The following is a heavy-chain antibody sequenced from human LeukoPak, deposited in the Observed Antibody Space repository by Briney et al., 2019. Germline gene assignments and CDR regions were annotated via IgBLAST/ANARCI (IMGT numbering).Heavy chain of an antibody. CDR3: ARGLDYYGSGSYYNSNWFDP. V-gene: IGHV3-23*01. J-gene: IGHJ5*02. CDR2: ISGSGGST. D-gene: IGHD3-10*01. CDR1: GFTFSSYA. Sequence: PGGSLRLSCAASGFTFSSYAMSWVRQAPGKGLEWVSAISGSGGSTYYADSVKGRFTISRDNSKNTLYLQMNSLRAEDTAVYYCARGLDYYGSGSYYNSNWFDPWGQGTLVTVSS.